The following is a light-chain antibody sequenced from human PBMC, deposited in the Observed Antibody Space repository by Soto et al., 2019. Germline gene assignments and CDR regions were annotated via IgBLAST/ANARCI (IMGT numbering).Light chain of an antibody. V-gene: IGKV1-12*01. CDR1: QGISSW. J-gene: IGKJ2*01. CDR3: QQGHRFPYT. CDR2: AAG. Sequence: DIQMTQSPSCVYASVGDRVTVTCRASQGISSWLAWYQQTPGKPPKLLIYAAGSLQSGVPSRFSGSGSGTDLNLTISSLQPEDFAPYYCQQGHRFPYTFGQGTKLEIK.